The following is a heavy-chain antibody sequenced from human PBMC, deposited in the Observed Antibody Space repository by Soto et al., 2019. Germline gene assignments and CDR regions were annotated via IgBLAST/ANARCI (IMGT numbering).Heavy chain of an antibody. CDR1: GGTFSSYA. D-gene: IGHD3-22*01. Sequence: ASVKVSCKASGGTFSSYAISWVRQAPGQGLEWMGGTTPIFGTANYAQKFQGRVTITADKSTSTAYMELSSLRSEDTAVYYCARVETYYSDSSGYYSDRYSDYWGQGTLGTVS. J-gene: IGHJ4*02. V-gene: IGHV1-69*06. CDR2: TTPIFGTA. CDR3: ARVETYYSDSSGYYSDRYSDY.